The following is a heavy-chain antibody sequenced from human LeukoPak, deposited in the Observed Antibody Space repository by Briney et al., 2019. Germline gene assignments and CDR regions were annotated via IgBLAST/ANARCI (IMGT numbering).Heavy chain of an antibody. V-gene: IGHV4-4*02. CDR2: LSHSGST. CDR3: ATRWPEPY. CDR1: GGSISSSNW. J-gene: IGHJ4*02. D-gene: IGHD4-23*01. Sequence: SGTLSLTCAVSGGSISSSNWWSWVRQPPGKGLEWIGELSHSGSTNYNPSLKSRLTISVDKSKNQFSLNLSSVTAADTAVYYCATRWPEPYWGQGTLVTVSS.